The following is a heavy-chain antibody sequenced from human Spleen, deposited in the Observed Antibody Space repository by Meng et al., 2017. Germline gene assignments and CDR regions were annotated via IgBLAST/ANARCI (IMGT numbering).Heavy chain of an antibody. J-gene: IGHJ4*02. CDR2: INHSGST. V-gene: IGHV4-34*01. D-gene: IGHD4-11*01. CDR3: ARGPTTMAHDFDY. Sequence: QGLLQQLGAGILKPSVTLSITCVVSGGSFSDYYWSWIRPPPGKGLEWIGEINHSGSTNYNPSLESRATISVDTSQNNLSLKLSSVTAADSAVYYCARGPTTMAHDFDYWGQGTLVTVSS. CDR1: GGSFSDYY.